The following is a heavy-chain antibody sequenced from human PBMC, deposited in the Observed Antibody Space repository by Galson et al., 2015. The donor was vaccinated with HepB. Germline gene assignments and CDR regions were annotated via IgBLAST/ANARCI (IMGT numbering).Heavy chain of an antibody. CDR3: ARGGSRRVGSSRVRVFTPFDY. CDR2: ISVYNGNT. CDR1: GYTFTTYD. V-gene: IGHV1-18*04. D-gene: IGHD3-10*01. J-gene: IGHJ4*02. Sequence: SVKVSCKASGYTFTTYDISWVRQAPGQGLEWMGWISVYNGNTNYAQKFQGRITMTTDTSTSTAYMELRSLRSDDTAVYYCARGGSRRVGSSRVRVFTPFDYWGQGTLVTVSS.